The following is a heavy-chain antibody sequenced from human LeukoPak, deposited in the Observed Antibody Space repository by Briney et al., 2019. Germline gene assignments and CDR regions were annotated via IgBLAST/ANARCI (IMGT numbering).Heavy chain of an antibody. CDR3: ASGGSIAALGY. Sequence: GGSLRLSCAASGFTFSSYGMHWVRQAPGKGREWVAVIWYEGSNKYYADSVKGRFTISRDNYKNTLYLQMNSLRAEDTAVYYCASGGSIAALGYWGQGTLVTVSS. CDR2: IWYEGSNK. J-gene: IGHJ4*02. CDR1: GFTFSSYG. V-gene: IGHV3-33*01. D-gene: IGHD6-6*01.